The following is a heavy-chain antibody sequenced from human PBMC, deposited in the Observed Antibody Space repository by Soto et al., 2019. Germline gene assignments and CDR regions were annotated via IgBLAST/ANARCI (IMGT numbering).Heavy chain of an antibody. CDR2: IYSGGST. D-gene: IGHD3-22*01. J-gene: IGHJ3*02. V-gene: IGHV3-53*01. CDR1: GFTVSNNF. Sequence: EVQLVESGGGLIQPGGSLRLSCAASGFTVSNNFLSWVRQAPGKGLQWVSLIYSGGSTYYADSVKGRFTISRDNSKNTLYLQMNSLRAEDTAVYYCARGRFDYESSGLHNDAFDIWGQGTMVTVSS. CDR3: ARGRFDYESSGLHNDAFDI.